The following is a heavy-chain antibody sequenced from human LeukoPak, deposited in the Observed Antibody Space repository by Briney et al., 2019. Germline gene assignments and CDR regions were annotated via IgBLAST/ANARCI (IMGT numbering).Heavy chain of an antibody. CDR2: IYYSGST. CDR3: ARALYDSSGYYSVIDAFDI. V-gene: IGHV4-59*01. J-gene: IGHJ3*02. CDR1: GGSISSYY. D-gene: IGHD3-22*01. Sequence: SETLSLTCTVSGGSISSYYWSWIRQPPGKGLEWVGYIYYSGSTNYNPSLKSRVTISVDTSKNQFSLKLSSVTAADTAVYYCARALYDSSGYYSVIDAFDIWGQGTTVTVSS.